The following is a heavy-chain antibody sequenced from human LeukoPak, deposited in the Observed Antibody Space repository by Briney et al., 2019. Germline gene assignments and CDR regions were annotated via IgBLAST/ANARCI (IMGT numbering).Heavy chain of an antibody. D-gene: IGHD3-3*01. V-gene: IGHV1-69*13. CDR1: GGTFSSYA. CDR3: ARDCPHYDFWSGNYYGMDV. Sequence: SVKVSCKASGGTFSSYAISWVRQAPGQGLEWMGGIIPIFGTANYAQKFQGRVTITADESTSTAYMELSSLRSEDTAVYYCARDCPHYDFWSGNYYGMDVWGQGTTVTVSS. J-gene: IGHJ6*02. CDR2: IIPIFGTA.